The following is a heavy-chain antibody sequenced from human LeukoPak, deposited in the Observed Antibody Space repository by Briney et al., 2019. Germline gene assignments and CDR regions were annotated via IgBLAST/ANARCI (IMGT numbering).Heavy chain of an antibody. CDR3: ARASGYCSSTSCSHVDY. Sequence: ASVKVSCKASGYTFTGYYMHWVRQAPGQGLEWMGWINPNSGGTNYAQKFRGRVTMTRDTSISTAYMELSRLRSDDTAVYYCARASGYCSSTSCSHVDYWGQGTLVTVSS. CDR2: INPNSGGT. V-gene: IGHV1-2*02. D-gene: IGHD2-2*01. J-gene: IGHJ4*02. CDR1: GYTFTGYY.